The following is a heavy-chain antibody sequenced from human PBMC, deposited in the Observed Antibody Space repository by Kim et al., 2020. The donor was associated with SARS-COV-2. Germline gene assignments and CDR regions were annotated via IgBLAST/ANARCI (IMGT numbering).Heavy chain of an antibody. CDR2: IWYDGSND. CDR1: RFTFSSYG. Sequence: GGSLRLSCVGSRFTFSSYGMHWVRQAPGQGLRWVASIWYDGSNDRYADSVEGRFTVSRDNSKNTLYLQMNDLRAEDTAVYFCARSWGGHTGHHYAHWGQGSLVRVSS. CDR3: ARSWGGHTGHHYAH. D-gene: IGHD5-12*01. V-gene: IGHV3-33*01. J-gene: IGHJ4*02.